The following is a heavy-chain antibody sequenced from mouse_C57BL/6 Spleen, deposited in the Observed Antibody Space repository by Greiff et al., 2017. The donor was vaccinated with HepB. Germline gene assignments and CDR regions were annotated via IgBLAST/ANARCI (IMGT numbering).Heavy chain of an antibody. CDR1: GYTFTSYG. J-gene: IGHJ4*01. D-gene: IGHD1-1*01. CDR3: ARYYYGSSPAMDY. Sequence: QVQLQQSGAELARPGASVKLSCKASGYTFTSYGISWVKQRTGQGLEWIGEIYPRSGNTYYNEKFKGKATLTADKSSSTAYRELRSLTSEDSAVYFCARYYYGSSPAMDYWGQGTSVTVSS. V-gene: IGHV1-81*01. CDR2: IYPRSGNT.